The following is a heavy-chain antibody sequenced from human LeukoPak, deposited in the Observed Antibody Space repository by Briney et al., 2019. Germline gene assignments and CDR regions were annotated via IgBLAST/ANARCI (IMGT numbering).Heavy chain of an antibody. CDR3: AREGVIKSFDY. V-gene: IGHV1-2*02. CDR1: GYTFTGYY. CDR2: INPNSGDT. D-gene: IGHD3-3*01. J-gene: IGHJ4*02. Sequence: ASVKVSCKASGYTFTGYYVHWVRQAPGQGLEWMGWINPNSGDTNYAQKFQGRVTMTRDTSISTAYMDLSRLRSDDTAVYYCAREGVIKSFDYWGQGTLVTVSS.